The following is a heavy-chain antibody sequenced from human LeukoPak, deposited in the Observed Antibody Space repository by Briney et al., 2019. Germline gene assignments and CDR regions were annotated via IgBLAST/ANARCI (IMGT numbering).Heavy chain of an antibody. Sequence: GASVKVSCKASGYTFTSYGISWVRRAPGQGLEWMGWISAYNGNTNYAQKLQGRVTMTTDTSTSTAYMELRSLRSDDTAVYYCARVFLALASVGATVHYYYGMDVWGQGTTVTVSS. V-gene: IGHV1-18*01. CDR2: ISAYNGNT. CDR3: ARVFLALASVGATVHYYYGMDV. D-gene: IGHD1-26*01. CDR1: GYTFTSYG. J-gene: IGHJ6*02.